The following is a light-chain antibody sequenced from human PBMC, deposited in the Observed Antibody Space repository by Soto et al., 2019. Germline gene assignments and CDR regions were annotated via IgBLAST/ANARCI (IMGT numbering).Light chain of an antibody. V-gene: IGKV3-20*01. CDR2: GAS. J-gene: IGKJ4*01. CDR1: QSVSSSY. Sequence: EIVLTQSPGTLSLSPGVRATLSCRASQSVSSSYLAWYQQKPGQAPRLLIYGASSRATGIPDRFSGSGSGTDFTLTISRLEPEDFAVYYCQQYGSSPGTFGGGTKVDIK. CDR3: QQYGSSPGT.